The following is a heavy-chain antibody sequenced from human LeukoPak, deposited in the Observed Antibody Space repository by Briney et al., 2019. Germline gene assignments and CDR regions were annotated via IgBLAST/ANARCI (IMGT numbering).Heavy chain of an antibody. Sequence: SETLSLTCAVYGGSFSGHYWSWIRQPPGEGLEWIGEINHSGSTNYNPSLKSRVTISVDTSKNQFSLKLSSVTAADTAVYYCARARFDLWGRGTLVTVSS. CDR1: GGSFSGHY. CDR2: INHSGST. CDR3: ARARFDL. J-gene: IGHJ2*01. V-gene: IGHV4-34*01.